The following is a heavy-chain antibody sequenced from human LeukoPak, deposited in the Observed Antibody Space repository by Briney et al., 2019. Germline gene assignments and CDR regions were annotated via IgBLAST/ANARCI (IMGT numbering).Heavy chain of an antibody. CDR3: ARVLYDFWSGYDRWFDP. CDR1: GASISSYY. J-gene: IGHJ5*02. V-gene: IGHV4-59*01. CDR2: IYYSGST. D-gene: IGHD3-3*01. Sequence: SETLSLTCTVSGASISSYYWSWIRQPPGKGLEWIGYIYYSGSTNYNPSLKSRVTISLDTSKNQFSLNLRSVRPADTAVYYCARVLYDFWSGYDRWFDPWGQGTLVTVSS.